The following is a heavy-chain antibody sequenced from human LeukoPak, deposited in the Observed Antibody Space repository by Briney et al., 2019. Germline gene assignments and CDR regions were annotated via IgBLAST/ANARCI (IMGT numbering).Heavy chain of an antibody. V-gene: IGHV3-48*01. CDR3: ARDFGSDYYGSGSYSVTDY. D-gene: IGHD3-10*01. CDR1: GFTFSSYS. CDR2: ISSSSSTI. Sequence: GGSLRLSCAASGFTFSSYSMNWVRQAPGKGLEWVSYISSSSSTIYYADSVKGRFTISRDNAKNSLYLQMNSLRAEDTALYYCARDFGSDYYGSGSYSVTDYWGQGTLVTVSS. J-gene: IGHJ4*02.